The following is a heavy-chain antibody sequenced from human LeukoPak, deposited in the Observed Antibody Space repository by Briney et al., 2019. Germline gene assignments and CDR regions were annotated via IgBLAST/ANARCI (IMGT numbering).Heavy chain of an antibody. CDR3: VRGYSFGPYGMDV. Sequence: GGSLRLSCSAFGFSFSSYAMHWVRQAPGKGLECVSSISDSGGRTYYADSVKGRFTISRDNSKNTLYLQMSRLRAEDTAVYFCVRGYSFGPYGMDVWGQGTTVTVSS. J-gene: IGHJ6*02. D-gene: IGHD2-15*01. CDR1: GFSFSSYA. V-gene: IGHV3-64D*09. CDR2: ISDSGGRT.